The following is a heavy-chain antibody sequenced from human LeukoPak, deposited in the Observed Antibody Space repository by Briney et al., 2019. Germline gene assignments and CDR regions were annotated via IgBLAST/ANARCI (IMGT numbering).Heavy chain of an antibody. CDR3: AKDSISDFDWLFPDF. CDR2: ISYDGTNK. J-gene: IGHJ4*02. D-gene: IGHD3-9*01. V-gene: IGHV3-30*18. Sequence: GRSLRLSCAASGFTFSSYGMHWVRQAPGKGLEWVAVISYDGTNKYYGDSVKGRFTISRDNSKNTLYMEMNSLRTEDTAVYYCAKDSISDFDWLFPDFWGQGALVTVSS. CDR1: GFTFSSYG.